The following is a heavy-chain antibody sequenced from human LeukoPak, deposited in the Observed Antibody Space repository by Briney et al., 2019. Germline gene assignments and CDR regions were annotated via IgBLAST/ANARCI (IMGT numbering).Heavy chain of an antibody. D-gene: IGHD3-10*01. CDR1: GGSIRSSNYY. V-gene: IGHV4-39*01. CDR2: IYYSGST. J-gene: IGHJ4*02. CDR3: ARHRESITMVRGALIFDFDY. Sequence: SETLSLTCTVSGGSIRSSNYYWGWIRQPPGKGLEWIGSIYYSGSTYYNPSLKSRVTISVDTSKSQFSLKLSSVTAADTAVYYCARHRESITMVRGALIFDFDYWGQGTLVTVSS.